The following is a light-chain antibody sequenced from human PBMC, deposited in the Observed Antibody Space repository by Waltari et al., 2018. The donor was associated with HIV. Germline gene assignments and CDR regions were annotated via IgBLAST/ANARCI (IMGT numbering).Light chain of an antibody. CDR1: SWHTNYA. CDR3: QTWGSGIVV. Sequence: QLGLTQSPSASASLGASVKLTCTLSSWHTNYAIAWHQQRPEKGPRFLMRLNSNGSHTKGDGIPDRFSGSSSGAGRYLTISSLQSEDETDYFCQTWGSGIVVFGGGTTLTVL. V-gene: IGLV4-69*01. J-gene: IGLJ2*01. CDR2: LNSNGSH.